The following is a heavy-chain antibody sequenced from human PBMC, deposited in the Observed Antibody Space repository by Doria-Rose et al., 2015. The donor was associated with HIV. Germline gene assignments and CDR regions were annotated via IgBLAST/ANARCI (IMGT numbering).Heavy chain of an antibody. CDR1: GVSLSSPGMG. Sequence: QVTLKESGPVLVKPTETLTLTCTVSGVSLSSPGMGVSWIRQPPGKALEWLANIFSDDERSYKTSLKSRLTISMCTSKSQVVLTMTDMDPVDTATYYCARIKSGRWYHKYYFDFWGQGTLVIVSA. V-gene: IGHV2-26*01. D-gene: IGHD6-13*01. CDR3: ARIKSGRWYHKYYFDF. J-gene: IGHJ4*02. CDR2: IFSDDER.